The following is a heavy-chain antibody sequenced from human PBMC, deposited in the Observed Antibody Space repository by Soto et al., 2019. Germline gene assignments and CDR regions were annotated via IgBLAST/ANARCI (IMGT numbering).Heavy chain of an antibody. CDR3: ARDVSLNYGLDV. CDR1: GVSINNDVFY. Sequence: PSETLSLTCTVSGVSINNDVFYWTWIRQLPGRGLEWIGYIYYSGSTFYNPSLKSRASISTDTSKNQFSLNLSSVSAADTAVYYCARDVSLNYGLDVWGRGTTVTVSS. V-gene: IGHV4-31*03. CDR2: IYYSGST. J-gene: IGHJ6*02.